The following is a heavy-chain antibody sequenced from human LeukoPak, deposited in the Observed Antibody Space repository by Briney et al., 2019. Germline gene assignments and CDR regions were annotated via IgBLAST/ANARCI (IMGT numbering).Heavy chain of an antibody. Sequence: LPGGSLRLSCAASGFTFSSYDMHWVRQATGKGLEWVSAIGTAGDTYYPGSVKGRFTISRENAKNSLYLQMNSLRAGDTAVYYCARVASGCCSGGSCYSLTRYWYFDLWGRGTLVTVSS. D-gene: IGHD2-15*01. CDR3: ARVASGCCSGGSCYSLTRYWYFDL. CDR2: IGTAGDT. J-gene: IGHJ2*01. CDR1: GFTFSSYD. V-gene: IGHV3-13*01.